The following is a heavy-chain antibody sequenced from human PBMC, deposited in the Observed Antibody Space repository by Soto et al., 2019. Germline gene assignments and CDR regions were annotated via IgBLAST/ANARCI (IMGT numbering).Heavy chain of an antibody. CDR1: GFTVSNNY. Sequence: EVQLVESGGGLIQPGGSLRLSCAVSGFTVSNNYMSWVRQAPGKRLEGVSVIYSGGYTAYGDSVKGRFTISRDNSKNTLGLQMKSLGAAARAVFFWATRRGRGGYWGQGTLVTVSS. CDR2: IYSGGYT. CDR3: ATRRGRGGY. J-gene: IGHJ4*02. V-gene: IGHV3-53*01. D-gene: IGHD3-16*01.